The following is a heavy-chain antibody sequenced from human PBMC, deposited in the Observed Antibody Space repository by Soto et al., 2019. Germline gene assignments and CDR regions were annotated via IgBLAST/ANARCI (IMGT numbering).Heavy chain of an antibody. CDR1: GYSFTSYW. CDR3: ARRGTVTKNWFDP. D-gene: IGHD4-17*01. Sequence: GESLKISCKGSGYSFTSYWIGWVRQMPGKGLEWMGIIYPGDSDTRYSPSFQGQVTISADKSISTAYLQWSSLKASDTTMYYCARRGTVTKNWFDPWGQGTLVTVSS. CDR2: IYPGDSDT. J-gene: IGHJ5*02. V-gene: IGHV5-51*01.